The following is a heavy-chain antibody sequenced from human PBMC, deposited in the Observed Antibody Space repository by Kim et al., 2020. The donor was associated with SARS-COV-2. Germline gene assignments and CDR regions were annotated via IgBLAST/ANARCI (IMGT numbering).Heavy chain of an antibody. D-gene: IGHD3-10*01. J-gene: IGHJ4*03. V-gene: IGHV4-39*01. Sequence: SETLSLTCTVSGASISSNGYFWAWIRQPPGKGLEWIGSVSFSGRTYYNPSLERRVTTSSDTSKTQFSLQQSPVTAADTAVYHCARRYAVAGSYTSGYFD. CDR3: ARRYAVAGSYTSGYFD. CDR1: GASISSNGYF. CDR2: VSFSGRT.